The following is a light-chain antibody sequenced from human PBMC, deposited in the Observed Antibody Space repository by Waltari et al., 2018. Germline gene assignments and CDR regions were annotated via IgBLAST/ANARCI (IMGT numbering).Light chain of an antibody. Sequence: QPVLTQPPSASAAPGQRVTISCSGGSSNLGNNYVPCYRQFPGTAPKLLIYENTERPSGIPGRFSGSKSGTSATLDITGLQAGDEADYYCGTWDSSLSGAVFGGGTHLTVL. V-gene: IGLV1-51*02. CDR2: ENT. J-gene: IGLJ7*01. CDR3: GTWDSSLSGAV. CDR1: SSNLGNNY.